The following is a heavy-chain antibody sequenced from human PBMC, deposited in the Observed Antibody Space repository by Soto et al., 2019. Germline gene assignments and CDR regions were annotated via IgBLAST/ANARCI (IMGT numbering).Heavy chain of an antibody. Sequence: QVQLQESGPGLVKPSETLSLTCTVSGGSISSYYWSWIRQPPGKGLEWIGYIYYSGSTNYNPSLKSRVTISVDTSKNQFSLKLTSVTAADTAVYYCARRSGGKFDYWGQGTLVTVSS. CDR3: ARRSGGKFDY. CDR1: GGSISSYY. CDR2: IYYSGST. J-gene: IGHJ4*02. V-gene: IGHV4-59*01. D-gene: IGHD2-8*02.